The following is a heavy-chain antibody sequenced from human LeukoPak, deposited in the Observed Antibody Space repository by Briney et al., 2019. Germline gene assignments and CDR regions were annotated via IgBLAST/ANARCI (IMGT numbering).Heavy chain of an antibody. J-gene: IGHJ4*02. CDR2: INHSGST. V-gene: IGHV4-34*01. Sequence: SETLSLTCAVYGGSFSGYYWSWIRQPPGKGLEWIGEINHSGSTNYNPSLKSRVTISVDTSKNQFSLKLSSVTAADTAVYYRARDTAFDYWGQGTLVTVSS. CDR1: GGSFSGYY. CDR3: ARDTAFDY. D-gene: IGHD5-18*01.